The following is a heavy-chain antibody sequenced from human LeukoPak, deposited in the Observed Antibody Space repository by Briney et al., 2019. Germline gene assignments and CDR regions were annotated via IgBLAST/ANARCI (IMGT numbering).Heavy chain of an antibody. D-gene: IGHD6-13*01. J-gene: IGHJ6*02. CDR1: GFTFSSYA. V-gene: IGHV3-7*01. Sequence: GGSLRLSCAASGFTFSSYAMSWVRQAPGKGLEWVANIKQDGSEKYYVDSVKGRFTISRDNAKNSLYLQMNSLRAEDTAVYYCARGAGIADDEYYYGMDVWGQGTTVTVSS. CDR3: ARGAGIADDEYYYGMDV. CDR2: IKQDGSEK.